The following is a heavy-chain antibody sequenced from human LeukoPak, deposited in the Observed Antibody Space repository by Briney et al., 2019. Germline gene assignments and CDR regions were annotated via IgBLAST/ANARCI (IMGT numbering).Heavy chain of an antibody. V-gene: IGHV1-8*03. CDR1: GYTFTSYH. Sequence: GASVKVSCKTSGYTFTSYHINWVRQATGQGLEWMGWMNPYSGDRGYAQKFQGRVSITSDTSISTAYMELSSLRSEDTAVYFCARTTSLTASGYDYWGQRTLVTVSS. CDR3: ARTTSLTASGYDY. J-gene: IGHJ4*02. CDR2: MNPYSGDR. D-gene: IGHD4-17*01.